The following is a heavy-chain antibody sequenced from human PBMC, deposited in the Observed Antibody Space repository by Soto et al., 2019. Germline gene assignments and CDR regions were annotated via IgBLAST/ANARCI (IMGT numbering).Heavy chain of an antibody. CDR3: VRGHWCFDY. CDR1: GFTLTDHD. D-gene: IGHD2-8*02. J-gene: IGHJ4*02. CDR2: SRNKDHSYTT. Sequence: TGWSLRLSCASSGFTLTDHDMDWVRQAPWKRLEWVARSRNKDHSYTTEYAASVKGRFTISRDDSRNSLYLQMSILTAEDTAVYYCVRGHWCFDYCGRGIVLNVSS. V-gene: IGHV3-72*01.